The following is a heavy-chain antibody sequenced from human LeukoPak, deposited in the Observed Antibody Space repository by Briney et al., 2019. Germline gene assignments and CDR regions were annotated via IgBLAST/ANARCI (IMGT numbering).Heavy chain of an antibody. CDR1: AFTFDDYA. V-gene: IGHV3-9*01. Sequence: PGGSLRLSCAASAFTFDDYAMHWVRQDPGKCLEWVSGISWNSGRIGYGDSVTVRFTLSRDKAKNSLYLQMNGLRAEDTALYCCAGVSSWYYFDYWGQGTLVTVSS. J-gene: IGHJ4*02. CDR2: ISWNSGRI. D-gene: IGHD6-13*01. CDR3: AGVSSWYYFDY.